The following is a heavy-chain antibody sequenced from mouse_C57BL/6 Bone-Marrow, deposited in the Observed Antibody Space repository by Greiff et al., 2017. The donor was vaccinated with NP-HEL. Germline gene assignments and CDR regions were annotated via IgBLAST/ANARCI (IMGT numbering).Heavy chain of an antibody. CDR2: SRNKANDYTT. CDR3: ARDAALTPFAY. Sequence: EVQVVESGGGLVQSGRSLRLSCATSGFTFSDFYMEWVRQAPGKGLEWIAASRNKANDYTTEYSASVKGRFIVSRDTSQSILYLQMNALRAEDTAIYYCARDAALTPFAYWGQGTLVTVSA. V-gene: IGHV7-1*01. CDR1: GFTFSDFY. J-gene: IGHJ3*01.